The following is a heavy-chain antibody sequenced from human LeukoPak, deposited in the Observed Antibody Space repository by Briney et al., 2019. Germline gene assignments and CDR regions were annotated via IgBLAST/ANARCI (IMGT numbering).Heavy chain of an antibody. CDR2: NYDSGNT. CDR1: GGSISSYY. D-gene: IGHD2-15*01. CDR3: ATRSTGVAATFDS. J-gene: IGHJ4*02. V-gene: IGHV4-59*01. Sequence: SETLSLTCTVSGGSISSYYWSWIRQPPGKGLEWIGYNYDSGNTNYNPSLKSRVTISVDMSKNQFSLKLSSVTAADTAVYYCATRSTGVAATFDSWGQGALVTVSS.